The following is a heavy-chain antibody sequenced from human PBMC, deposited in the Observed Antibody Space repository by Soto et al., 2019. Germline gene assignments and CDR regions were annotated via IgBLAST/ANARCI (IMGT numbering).Heavy chain of an antibody. V-gene: IGHV3-49*04. CDR3: TRDRTEMGIRIVVVPAANYYYGMDV. Sequence: PGGSLRLSCTASGFTFGDYAMSWVRQAPGKGLEWVGFIRSKAYGGTTEYAAPVKGRFTISRDDSKSIAYLQMNSLKTEDTAVYYCTRDRTEMGIRIVVVPAANYYYGMDVWGQGTTVTVSS. CDR2: IRSKAYGGTT. J-gene: IGHJ6*02. D-gene: IGHD2-2*01. CDR1: GFTFGDYA.